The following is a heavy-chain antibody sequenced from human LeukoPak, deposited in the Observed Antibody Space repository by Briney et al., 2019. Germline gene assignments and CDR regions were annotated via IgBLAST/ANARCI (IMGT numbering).Heavy chain of an antibody. CDR2: ISSSGSAI. D-gene: IGHD3-9*01. Sequence: QPGGSLRLSCAASGFTFSSYEMNWVRQAPGKGLEWVSYISSSGSAIYYADSVKGRFTISRDNAKNSLYLQINSLRAEDTAVYYCARGDILTAYYINYYGMDVWGPGTTVTVSS. CDR1: GFTFSSYE. J-gene: IGHJ6*02. V-gene: IGHV3-48*03. CDR3: ARGDILTAYYINYYGMDV.